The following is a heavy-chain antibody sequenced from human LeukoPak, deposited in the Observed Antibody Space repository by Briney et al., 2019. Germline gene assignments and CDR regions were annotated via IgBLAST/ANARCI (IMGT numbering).Heavy chain of an antibody. CDR2: IYSGGST. Sequence: GGSLRLSCAASGFTVSSNYMSWVRQAPGKGLEWVSVIYSGGSTYYADSVKGRFTISRDNSKNTLYLQMDSLRAEDTAVYYCAKARYNSGWYGLDPWGQGTLVTVSS. V-gene: IGHV3-53*01. J-gene: IGHJ5*02. CDR1: GFTVSSNY. CDR3: AKARYNSGWYGLDP. D-gene: IGHD6-19*01.